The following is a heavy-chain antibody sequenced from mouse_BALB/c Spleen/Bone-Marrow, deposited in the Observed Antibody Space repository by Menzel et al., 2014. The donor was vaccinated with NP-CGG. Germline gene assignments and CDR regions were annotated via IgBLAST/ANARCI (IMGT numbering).Heavy chain of an antibody. CDR2: INPDSSTI. Sequence: EVKLEESGGGLVLPGGSLKLSCAASGLDFSRYWMSWVRQTPEKGLEWIGEINPDSSTINYTPSLKDKFIISRDNAKNTLYLRLNKVRSEDTALYFCARPDYYCYLNYWGQGTTLTVSS. D-gene: IGHD1-1*01. CDR3: ARPDYYCYLNY. CDR1: GLDFSRYW. J-gene: IGHJ2*01. V-gene: IGHV4-1*02.